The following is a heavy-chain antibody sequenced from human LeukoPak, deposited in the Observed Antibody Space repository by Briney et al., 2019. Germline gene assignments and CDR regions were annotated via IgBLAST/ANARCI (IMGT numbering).Heavy chain of an antibody. D-gene: IGHD2-8*01. CDR1: GYTFTGYY. J-gene: IGHJ5*02. CDR3: ARDRSLKRYCTNGVCYTKGWFDP. V-gene: IGHV1-2*06. Sequence: ASVKVSCKASGYTFTGYYMHWVRQAPGQGLEWMGRINPNSGGTNYAQKFQGRVTMTRDTSISTAYMELSRLRSDDTAVYYCARDRSLKRYCTNGVCYTKGWFDPWGQGTLVTVSS. CDR2: INPNSGGT.